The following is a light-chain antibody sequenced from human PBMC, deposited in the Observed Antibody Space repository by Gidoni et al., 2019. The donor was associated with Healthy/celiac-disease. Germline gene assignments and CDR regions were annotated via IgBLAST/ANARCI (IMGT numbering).Light chain of an antibody. CDR1: QDISNY. CDR3: QQYDNLPFT. J-gene: IGKJ3*01. CDR2: DAS. V-gene: IGKV1-33*01. Sequence: DIQMTQSPSSLSASVGDRVTITCQASQDISNYLNWYQHKSGKAPKLLIYDASNVETGVPSRFSGSGSGTDFTFTISSLQPEDIATYYCQQYDNLPFTFGPGTKVDSK.